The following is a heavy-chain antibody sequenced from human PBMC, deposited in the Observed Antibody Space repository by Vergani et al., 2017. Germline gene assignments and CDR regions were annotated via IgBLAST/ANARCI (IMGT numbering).Heavy chain of an antibody. CDR1: GGSISSSNW. D-gene: IGHD3-3*01. Sequence: QVQLQESGPGLVKPSGTLSLTCAVSGGSISSSNWWSWVRQPPGKGLEWIGEIYHSGSTNYNPSLKSRVTISVDTSKNQFSLKLSSVTAADTAVYYCARHIATYYDFWSGYYNAGFDYWGQGTLVTVSS. V-gene: IGHV4-4*02. CDR3: ARHIATYYDFWSGYYNAGFDY. CDR2: IYHSGST. J-gene: IGHJ4*02.